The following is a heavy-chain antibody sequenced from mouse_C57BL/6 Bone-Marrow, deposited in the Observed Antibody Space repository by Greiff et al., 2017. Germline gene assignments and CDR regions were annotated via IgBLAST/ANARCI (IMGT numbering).Heavy chain of an antibody. J-gene: IGHJ2*01. CDR2: ISSGSSTI. D-gene: IGHD1-1*01. Sequence: EVKVEESGGGLVKPGGSLKLSCAASGFTFSDYGMHWVRQAPEKGLEWVAYISSGSSTIYYADTVKGRFTISRDNAKNTLFLQMTSLRSEDTAMYYCAKDYGSSFDYWGQGTTRTVSS. CDR1: GFTFSDYG. CDR3: AKDYGSSFDY. V-gene: IGHV5-17*01.